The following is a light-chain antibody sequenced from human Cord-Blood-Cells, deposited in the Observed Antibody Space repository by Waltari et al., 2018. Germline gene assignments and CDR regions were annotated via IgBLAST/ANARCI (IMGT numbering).Light chain of an antibody. V-gene: IGKV1-39*01. J-gene: IGKJ5*01. Sequence: DIQMTQSPSSLSGSVGVSVTITCRASQSISSYLNWYQQKPGKAPNLLIYAASSLQSGVPSRFSGSGSGTEFTLTISSLQPEDFATYYCQQSYSTPSTFGQGTRLEIK. CDR3: QQSYSTPST. CDR1: QSISSY. CDR2: AAS.